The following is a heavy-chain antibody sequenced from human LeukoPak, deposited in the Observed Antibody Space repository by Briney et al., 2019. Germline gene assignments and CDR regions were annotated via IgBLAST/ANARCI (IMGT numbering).Heavy chain of an antibody. D-gene: IGHD2-2*01. Sequence: ASAKVSCKASGYTFTGYYMHWVRQAPGQGLEWMGWINPNSGGTNYAQKFQGRVTMTRDTSISTAYMELSRLRSDDTAVYYCARDRRGYCSSTSCGDFDYWGQGTLVTVSS. CDR2: INPNSGGT. V-gene: IGHV1-2*02. CDR1: GYTFTGYY. CDR3: ARDRRGYCSSTSCGDFDY. J-gene: IGHJ4*02.